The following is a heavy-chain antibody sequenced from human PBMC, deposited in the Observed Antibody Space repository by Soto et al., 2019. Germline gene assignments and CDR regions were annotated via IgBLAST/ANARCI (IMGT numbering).Heavy chain of an antibody. CDR2: ISSSSSTI. Sequence: ESGGGLVQPGGSLRLSCAASGLTFSSYSMNWVRQAPGKGLEWVSYISSSSSTILYADSVKGRFTISRDNAKNSLYLQMNSLRAEDTAVYYCATKTMIAATGGSWGQGTLVTVSS. V-gene: IGHV3-48*01. CDR3: ATKTMIAATGGS. D-gene: IGHD6-13*01. CDR1: GLTFSSYS. J-gene: IGHJ5*02.